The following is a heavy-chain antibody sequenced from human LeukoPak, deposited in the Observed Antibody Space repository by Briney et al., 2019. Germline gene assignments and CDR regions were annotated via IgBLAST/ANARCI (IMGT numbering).Heavy chain of an antibody. J-gene: IGHJ4*02. CDR3: ARVGADSSGYYRIDY. CDR1: GGSTSSRNCY. D-gene: IGHD3-22*01. Sequence: PSETLSLTCTASGGSTSSRNCYWGWLRQPPGKGLEWIGSIFYSGSAYYNPSLKSRVTISLDTSKNQFSLKMTSVTAADTAVYYCARVGADSSGYYRIDYWGQGTLVTVSS. CDR2: IFYSGSA. V-gene: IGHV4-39*07.